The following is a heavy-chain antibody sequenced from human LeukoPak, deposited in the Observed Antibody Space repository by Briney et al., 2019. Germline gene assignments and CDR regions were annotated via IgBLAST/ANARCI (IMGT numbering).Heavy chain of an antibody. CDR3: AIGIVSWDY. D-gene: IGHD3-16*02. CDR1: GDSIRSYY. CDR2: IYFSGAT. J-gene: IGHJ4*02. V-gene: IGHV4-59*08. Sequence: SETLSLTCTVSGDSIRSYYWSWIRQRPGKGLEWMGYIYFSGATNYNPSLRSQVTISLDASKSQFSLTLSSVTAADTAVYYCAIGIVSWDYWGRRTLVTVSS.